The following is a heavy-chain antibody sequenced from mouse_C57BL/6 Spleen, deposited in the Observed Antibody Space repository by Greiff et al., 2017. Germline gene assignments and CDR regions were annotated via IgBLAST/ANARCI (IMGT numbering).Heavy chain of an antibody. J-gene: IGHJ2*01. CDR3: ARGDYFDY. Sequence: EVQRVESGPGLVKPSQSLSLTCSVTGYSITSGYYWNWIRQFPGNKLEWMCYISYDGSNNYNPSLKNRISITRDTSKNQFFLKLNSVTTEDTATYYCARGDYFDYWGQGTTLTVSS. CDR2: ISYDGSN. CDR1: GYSITSGYY. V-gene: IGHV3-6*01.